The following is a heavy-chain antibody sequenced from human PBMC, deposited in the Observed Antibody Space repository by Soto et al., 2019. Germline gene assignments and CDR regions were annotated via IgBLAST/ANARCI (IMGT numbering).Heavy chain of an antibody. D-gene: IGHD2-8*01. CDR3: TRVMYSDAVVKKGPEI. CDR1: GFTLSIYA. CDR2: ISNEGSIT. V-gene: IGHV3-30*14. J-gene: IGHJ3*02. Sequence: PGESLKISCEASGFTLSIYAVYWVRQAPGKGPEGVALISNEGSITTYADSVKGRFTVARDNSRNTVSLQMNSLRPEDTAIYYCTRVMYSDAVVKKGPEIWGQGTLVTRSS.